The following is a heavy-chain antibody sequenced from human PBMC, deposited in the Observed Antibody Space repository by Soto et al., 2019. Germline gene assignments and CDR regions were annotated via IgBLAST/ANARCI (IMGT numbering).Heavy chain of an antibody. CDR2: ISSNGVGT. J-gene: IGHJ6*03. CDR1: GFTFSNYA. CDR3: ARREHSDYYYMDV. V-gene: IGHV3-64*01. Sequence: EVQLVESGGGLVQPGGSLRLSCAASGFTFSNYAMDWVRQAPGKVLEYVSGISSNGVGTYYANSVKDRFTISRDNSKNTLYLQMGSLSAEDMSVYYCARREHSDYYYMDVWGKWASVTVSS.